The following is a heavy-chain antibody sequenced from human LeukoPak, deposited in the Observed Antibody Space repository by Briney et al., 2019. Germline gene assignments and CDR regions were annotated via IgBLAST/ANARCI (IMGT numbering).Heavy chain of an antibody. J-gene: IGHJ4*02. CDR3: ARLGSSWPRFDY. D-gene: IGHD6-13*01. Sequence: SETLSLTCTVSGGSISGYYWSWIRQPPGKGLEWIGEINHSGSTNYNPSLKSRVTISVDTSKNQFSLKLSSVTAADTAVYYCARLGSSWPRFDYWGQGTLVTVSS. CDR2: INHSGST. V-gene: IGHV4-34*01. CDR1: GGSISGYY.